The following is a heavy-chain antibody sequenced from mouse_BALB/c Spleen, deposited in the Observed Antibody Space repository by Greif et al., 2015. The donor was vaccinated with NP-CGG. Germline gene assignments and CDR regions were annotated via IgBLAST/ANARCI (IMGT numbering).Heavy chain of an antibody. V-gene: IGHV7-1*02. Sequence: EVMLVESGGGLVQPGGSLRLSCATSGFTFSDFYMEWVRQPPGKRLAWIAASRNKANDYTTEYSASVKGRFIVSRDTSQSILYLQMNALRAEDTAIYDCARDYYGSSYWYFDVWGAGTTVTVSS. J-gene: IGHJ1*01. CDR1: GFTFSDFY. CDR2: SRNKANDYTT. D-gene: IGHD1-1*01. CDR3: ARDYYGSSYWYFDV.